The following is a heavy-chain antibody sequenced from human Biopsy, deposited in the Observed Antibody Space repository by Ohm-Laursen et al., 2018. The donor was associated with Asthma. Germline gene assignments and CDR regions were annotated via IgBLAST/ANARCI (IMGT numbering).Heavy chain of an antibody. D-gene: IGHD3-3*02. CDR2: ITGSGGFT. Sequence: SLRLSCSASGFTFSSYGMHWVRQAPGKGLEWVSSITGSGGFTYYADSVKGRFTISRDKSENTLYLQMNSLRAEDTAVYYCARTFHFWSPYHAEHYQLWGQGTLVTVSS. J-gene: IGHJ1*01. CDR1: GFTFSSYG. V-gene: IGHV3-NL1*01. CDR3: ARTFHFWSPYHAEHYQL.